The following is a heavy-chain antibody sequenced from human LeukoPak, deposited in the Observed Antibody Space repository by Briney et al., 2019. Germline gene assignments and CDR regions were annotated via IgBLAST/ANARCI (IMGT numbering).Heavy chain of an antibody. D-gene: IGHD3-10*01. Sequence: GGSLRLSRAASGFTFSSYSMNWVRQAPGKGLEWVSYISSSSSTIYYADSVKGRFTISRDNSKNTLYLQMNSLRAEDTAVYYCAKDRGSGSGSYWDYWGQGTLVTVSS. CDR2: ISSSSSTI. V-gene: IGHV3-48*01. J-gene: IGHJ4*02. CDR3: AKDRGSGSGSYWDY. CDR1: GFTFSSYS.